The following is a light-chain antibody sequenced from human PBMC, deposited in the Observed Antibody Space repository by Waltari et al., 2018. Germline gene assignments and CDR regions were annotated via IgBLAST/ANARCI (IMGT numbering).Light chain of an antibody. CDR1: NLGNQY. J-gene: IGLJ2*01. CDR3: QTWDASLVV. CDR2: ARD. Sequence: SYDLTQPPSVSVSPGQTVTISCSGHNLGNQYVSWYQQKAGQAPLLVVYARDRRPSGIPELVSCSNPDTTATLTSSGTPAIDEADYYCQTWDASLVVFGGGTKLTVL. V-gene: IGLV3-1*01.